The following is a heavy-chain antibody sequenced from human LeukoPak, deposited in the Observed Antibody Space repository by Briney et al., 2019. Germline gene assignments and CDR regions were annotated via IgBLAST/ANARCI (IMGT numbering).Heavy chain of an antibody. D-gene: IGHD5-18*01. CDR1: GGSISSSS. J-gene: IGHJ4*02. V-gene: IGHV3-21*01. CDR3: ARGTAMVKNYFDY. CDR2: ISSSSSYI. Sequence: ASETLSLTCTVSGGSISSSSYYWGWIRQPPGKGLEWVSSISSSSSYIYYADSVKGRFTISRDNAKNSLYLQMNSLRAEDTAVYYCARGTAMVKNYFDYWGQGTLVTVSS.